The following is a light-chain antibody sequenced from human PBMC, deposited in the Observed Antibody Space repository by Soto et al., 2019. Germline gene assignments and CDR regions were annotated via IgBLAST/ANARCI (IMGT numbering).Light chain of an antibody. CDR2: GAS. Sequence: EIVMTQSPATLSVSPGERATLSCRASQSVSSNLAWYQQKPGQAPRLLIYGASTRATGIPARFSGSGSGTEFTLTISSLQSEYIAVSYSQQYNNSPRTFRQGT. J-gene: IGKJ1*01. CDR1: QSVSSN. CDR3: QQYNNSPRT. V-gene: IGKV3-15*01.